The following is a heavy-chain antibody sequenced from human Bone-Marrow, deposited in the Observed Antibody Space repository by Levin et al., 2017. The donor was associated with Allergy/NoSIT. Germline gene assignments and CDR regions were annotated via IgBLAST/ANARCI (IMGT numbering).Heavy chain of an antibody. CDR3: ATRRYSFGYFWYFDL. D-gene: IGHD5-18*01. CDR1: GGSISTSSYY. CDR2: IYYSSTT. V-gene: IGHV4-39*01. J-gene: IGHJ2*01. Sequence: PSETLSLTCTVSGGSISTSSYYWGWIRQSPGKGLEWVGSIYYSSTTYYNASLKSRVTMSVDTSNNQFSLRLSSVTAADTAVYFCATRRYSFGYFWYFDLWGRGTLVTVSS.